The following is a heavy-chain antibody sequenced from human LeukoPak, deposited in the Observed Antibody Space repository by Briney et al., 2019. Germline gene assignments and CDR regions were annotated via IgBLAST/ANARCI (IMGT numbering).Heavy chain of an antibody. Sequence: GGSLRLSCAASGFTFSSYEMNWVRQAPGKGLEWVSYISSSGSTIYYADSVKGRFTISRDNAKDSLYLQMNSLRAEDTAVYYCARAPNYYDSSGYYYVNYYYYMDVWGKGTTVTVSS. CDR2: ISSSGSTI. CDR3: ARAPNYYDSSGYYYVNYYYYMDV. V-gene: IGHV3-48*03. D-gene: IGHD3-22*01. J-gene: IGHJ6*03. CDR1: GFTFSSYE.